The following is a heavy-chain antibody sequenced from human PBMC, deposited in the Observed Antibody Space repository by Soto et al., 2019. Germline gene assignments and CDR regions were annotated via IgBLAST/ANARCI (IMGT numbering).Heavy chain of an antibody. CDR1: GGTFSSYA. CDR3: AREPEFCRSTSCYYYYYGMDA. D-gene: IGHD2-2*01. CDR2: IIPIFGTA. Sequence: QVQLVQSGAEVKKPGSSVKVSCKASGGTFSSYAISWVRQAPGQGLEWMGGIIPIFGTANYAQKFQGRVTITAEESTSTAYMELSSQRSEDTAVYYCAREPEFCRSTSCYYYYYGMDAWGQGTTVTASS. V-gene: IGHV1-69*01. J-gene: IGHJ6*02.